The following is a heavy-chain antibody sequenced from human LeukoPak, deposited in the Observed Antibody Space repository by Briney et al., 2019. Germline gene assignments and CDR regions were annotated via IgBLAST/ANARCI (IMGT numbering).Heavy chain of an antibody. CDR2: INHSGST. CDR3: ATQPNIAVAGQNWFDP. J-gene: IGHJ5*02. CDR1: GYSISSGYY. V-gene: IGHV4-38-2*02. D-gene: IGHD6-19*01. Sequence: PSETLSLTCTVSGYSISSGYYWSWIRQPPGKGLEWIGEINHSGSTNYNPSLKSRVTISIDTSKNQFSLKLSSVTAADTAVYYCATQPNIAVAGQNWFDPWGQGTLVTVSS.